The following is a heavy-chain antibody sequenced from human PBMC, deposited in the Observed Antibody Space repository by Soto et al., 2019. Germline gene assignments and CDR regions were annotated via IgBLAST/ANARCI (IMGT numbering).Heavy chain of an antibody. CDR3: ARREIQGPIDY. CDR1: GYSISSSNW. J-gene: IGHJ4*02. V-gene: IGHV4-28*01. CDR2: IYYSGTT. D-gene: IGHD1-26*01. Sequence: QVQLQESGPGLVKPSDTLSLTCAVSGYSISSSNWWGWIRQPPGKGLEWIGYIYYSGTTYYNPSLKSRVAMSVGTSKNQFSLKLASVTAVDTAVYYCARREIQGPIDYWGQGTLVTVSS.